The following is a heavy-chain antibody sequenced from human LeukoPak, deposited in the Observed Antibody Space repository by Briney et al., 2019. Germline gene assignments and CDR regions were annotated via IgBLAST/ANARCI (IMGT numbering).Heavy chain of an antibody. V-gene: IGHV3-30*02. Sequence: GGSLRLSCAASGFTFSSYGMHWVRQAPGKGLEWVAFIRYDGSNKYYADSVKGRFTISRDNSKNTLYLQMNSLRAEDTAVYYCANLIVVVPAATLSFDYWGQGTLVTVSS. CDR1: GFTFSSYG. CDR2: IRYDGSNK. J-gene: IGHJ4*02. D-gene: IGHD2-2*01. CDR3: ANLIVVVPAATLSFDY.